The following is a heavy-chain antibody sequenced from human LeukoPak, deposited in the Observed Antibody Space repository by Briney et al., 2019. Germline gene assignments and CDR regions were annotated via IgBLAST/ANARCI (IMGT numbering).Heavy chain of an antibody. Sequence: SETLSLTCAVYGGSFRGYYWSWIRHPPGQGLEWIGEINHRGSTKYNPSLKSRVSVAVDTTKHQFSLNLRSAAAANTALYYGARGDILTGYEYWGQGTLVTVSS. CDR1: GGSFRGYY. J-gene: IGHJ4*02. V-gene: IGHV4-34*01. D-gene: IGHD3-9*01. CDR2: INHRGST. CDR3: ARGDILTGYEY.